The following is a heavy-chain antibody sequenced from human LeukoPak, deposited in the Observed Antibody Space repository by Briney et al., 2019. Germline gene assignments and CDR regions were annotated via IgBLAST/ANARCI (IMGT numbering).Heavy chain of an antibody. Sequence: GESLQISCKGSGYRFTSYWIGWVRPMPGKGPEWMGIIFPGDSDTRYSPSFQGQVTISSAKSITTAYLQWSSLKVSDTAMYYCARLGGYCSGGNCPPYFDYWGRGTLVTVSS. CDR3: ARLGGYCSGGNCPPYFDY. V-gene: IGHV5-51*01. CDR1: GYRFTSYW. J-gene: IGHJ4*02. CDR2: IFPGDSDT. D-gene: IGHD2-15*01.